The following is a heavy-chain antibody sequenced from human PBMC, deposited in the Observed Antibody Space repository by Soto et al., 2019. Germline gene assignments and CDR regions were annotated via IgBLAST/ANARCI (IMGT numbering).Heavy chain of an antibody. CDR2: INPGNGNT. J-gene: IGHJ4*02. CDR3: ARGGYFDSSNYLAY. Sequence: SVKVSCKASGYTFTSYGINWVRQAPGRGLEWMGWINPGNGNTKYSQQFQGRVIIDRDTSASTAYMELSSLRSEDTAVYYCARGGYFDSSNYLAYWGLGTLVTVSS. CDR1: GYTFTSYG. V-gene: IGHV1-3*01. D-gene: IGHD3-22*01.